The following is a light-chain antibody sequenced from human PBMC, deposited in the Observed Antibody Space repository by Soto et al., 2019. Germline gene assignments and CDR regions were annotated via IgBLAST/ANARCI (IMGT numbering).Light chain of an antibody. V-gene: IGKV1-27*01. J-gene: IGKJ1*01. CDR2: GAS. CDR3: QKYNSAPQT. Sequence: DIQMTQSPSSLSASIGDRVTITCRASQGISSYLAWYQQKPGKVPKLLIYGASSLQSGVPSRFSGSGSGTDFTLTISSLQPEDVANYYCQKYNSAPQTFGQGTKVEIK. CDR1: QGISSY.